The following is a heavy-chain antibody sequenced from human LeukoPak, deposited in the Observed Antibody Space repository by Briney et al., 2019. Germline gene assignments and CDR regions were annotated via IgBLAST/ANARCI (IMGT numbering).Heavy chain of an antibody. D-gene: IGHD3-10*01. J-gene: IGHJ4*02. CDR3: ARLLWFGSRVFDY. V-gene: IGHV3-48*03. CDR2: ISSSGSTI. CDR1: GFTVSSNY. Sequence: PGGSLRLSCAASGFTVSSNYMNWVRQAPGKGLEWVSYISSSGSTIYYADSVKGRFTISRDNAKNSLYLQMNSLRAEDTAVYYCARLLWFGSRVFDYWGQGTLVTVSS.